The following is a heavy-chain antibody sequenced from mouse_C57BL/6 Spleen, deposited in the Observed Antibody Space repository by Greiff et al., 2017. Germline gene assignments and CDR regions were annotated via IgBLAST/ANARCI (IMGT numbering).Heavy chain of an antibody. D-gene: IGHD2-3*01. CDR1: GYTFTSYW. CDR3: ARSGRDLYDGDGDAMDY. J-gene: IGHJ4*01. CDR2: IDPNSGGT. V-gene: IGHV1-72*01. Sequence: QVQLQQPGAELVKPGASVKLSCKASGYTFTSYWMHWVKQRPGRGLEWIGRIDPNSGGTKYNEKFKSKATLTVDKPSSTAYMQLSSLTSEDSAVYYGARSGRDLYDGDGDAMDYWGQGTSVTVSS.